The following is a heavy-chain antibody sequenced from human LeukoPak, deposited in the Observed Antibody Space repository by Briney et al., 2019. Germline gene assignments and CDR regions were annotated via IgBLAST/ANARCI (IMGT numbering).Heavy chain of an antibody. CDR3: VKSTADP. CDR1: GITFNNPW. V-gene: IGHV3-74*01. CDR2: INSDGSHT. J-gene: IGHJ5*02. D-gene: IGHD2/OR15-2a*01. Sequence: GGSLRLSCVGSGITFNNPWIFWVRQAPGQGVVWVARINSDGSHTSYADSVEGRFTISRDNAKNTLVLQMNSVRAEDTGVYYCVKSTADPWGQETLVTVSS.